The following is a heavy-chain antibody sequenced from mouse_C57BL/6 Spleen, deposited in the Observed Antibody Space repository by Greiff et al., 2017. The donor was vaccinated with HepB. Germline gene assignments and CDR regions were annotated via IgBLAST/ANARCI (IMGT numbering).Heavy chain of an antibody. Sequence: QVQLKESGAELVRPGTSVKVSCKASGYAFTNYLIEWVKQRPGQGLEWIGVINPGSGGTNYNEKFKGKATLTADKSSSTAYMQLSSLTSEDSAVYFCARSAYYSNYAMDYWGQGTSVTVSS. V-gene: IGHV1-54*01. J-gene: IGHJ4*01. CDR2: INPGSGGT. CDR1: GYAFTNYL. CDR3: ARSAYYSNYAMDY. D-gene: IGHD2-5*01.